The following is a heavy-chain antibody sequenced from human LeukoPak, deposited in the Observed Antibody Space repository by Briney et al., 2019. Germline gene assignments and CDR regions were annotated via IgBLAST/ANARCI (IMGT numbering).Heavy chain of an antibody. CDR1: GGSFSGYY. Sequence: SETLSLTCAVYGGSFSGYYWSWIRQPPGKGLEWMGEINHSGSTNYNPSLKSRVTISVDTSKNQFYLKLSSVTAADTAVYYCARGVGAARFFTSFDPWGQGTLVTVSS. CDR2: INHSGST. J-gene: IGHJ5*02. V-gene: IGHV4-34*01. D-gene: IGHD6-6*01. CDR3: ARGVGAARFFTSFDP.